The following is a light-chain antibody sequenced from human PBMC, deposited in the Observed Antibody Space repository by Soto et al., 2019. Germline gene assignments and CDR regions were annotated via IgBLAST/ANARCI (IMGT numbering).Light chain of an antibody. CDR2: GNS. Sequence: QSVLTQPPSVSGAPGQRVTISCTGSSSNIGAGYDVQWYQQLPGAAPKLLIFGNSNRPSGVPDRFSGSRSGTSASLAITGLQAEDEADYFFQSYYISLRVFVIFGGGNKLTVL. J-gene: IGLJ2*01. V-gene: IGLV1-40*01. CDR1: SSNIGAGYD. CDR3: QSYYISLRVFVI.